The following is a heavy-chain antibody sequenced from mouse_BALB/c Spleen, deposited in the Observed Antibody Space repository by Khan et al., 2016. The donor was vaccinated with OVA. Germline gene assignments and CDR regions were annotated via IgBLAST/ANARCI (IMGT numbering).Heavy chain of an antibody. V-gene: IGHV5-6*01. CDR3: ADHLAWSFAY. Sequence: EVELVESGGDLVKPGGSLKLSCAASGFTFSSYSMSWVRQTPDKRLEWVASISSGGDYTYYPDSVKGRFTISRDHAKNTLYLQISDLKTEDTAMYYWADHLAWSFAYGGQGTLVTVSA. CDR2: ISSGGDYT. D-gene: IGHD1-1*01. CDR1: GFTFSSYS. J-gene: IGHJ3*01.